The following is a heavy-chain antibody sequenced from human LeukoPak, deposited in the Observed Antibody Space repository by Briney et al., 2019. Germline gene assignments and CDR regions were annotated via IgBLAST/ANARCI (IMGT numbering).Heavy chain of an antibody. D-gene: IGHD3-16*02. J-gene: IGHJ4*02. Sequence: GASVKVSCKASGYTFSGYYMHWVRQAPGQGLEWMGWINPHSGGTSYARKFQGRVTMTRDSSISTAYRELSRLKSDDTAMYYCAKDRFTFAGVIVPSFDFWGQGTLVTVSS. CDR1: GYTFSGYY. V-gene: IGHV1-2*02. CDR3: AKDRFTFAGVIVPSFDF. CDR2: INPHSGGT.